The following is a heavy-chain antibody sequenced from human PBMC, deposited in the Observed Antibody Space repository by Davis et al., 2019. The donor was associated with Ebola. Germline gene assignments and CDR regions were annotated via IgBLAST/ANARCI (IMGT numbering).Heavy chain of an antibody. CDR2: INAGNGNT. J-gene: IGHJ4*02. V-gene: IGHV1-3*01. D-gene: IGHD3-10*01. CDR3: ARQRGGGGLDY. CDR1: GYTFTSYA. Sequence: AASVKVSCKASGYTFTSYAIHWVRQAPGQRLEWMGWINAGNGNTKYSQKFQGRVTMTRDTSTSTVYMELSSLRSEDTAVYYCARQRGGGGLDYWGQGTLVTVSS.